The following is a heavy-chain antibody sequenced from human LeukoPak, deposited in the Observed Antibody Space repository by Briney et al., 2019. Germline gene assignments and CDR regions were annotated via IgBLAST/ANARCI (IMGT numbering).Heavy chain of an antibody. V-gene: IGHV5-51*01. J-gene: IGHJ6*03. D-gene: IGHD6-19*01. CDR2: IYYDDSET. CDR1: GSTFTNYW. Sequence: GESLKISCKGGGSTFTNYWIVWVRRMPGKGLEGMGVIYYDDSETQYSPSFQGQVTISVDKSISTVYLQWSALKASDSAIYYCARLYDYTSGWSSHSYYYYLDVWGKGTTVTISS. CDR3: ARLYDYTSGWSSHSYYYYLDV.